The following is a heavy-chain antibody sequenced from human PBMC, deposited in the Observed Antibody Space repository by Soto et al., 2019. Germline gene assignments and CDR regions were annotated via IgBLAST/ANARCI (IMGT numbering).Heavy chain of an antibody. CDR2: IGTAGDT. CDR1: GFTFSSYD. D-gene: IGHD3-10*01. CDR3: ARAGYYYYRDV. V-gene: IGHV3-13*01. J-gene: IGHJ6*03. Sequence: EVQLVESGGGLVQPGGSLRLSCAASGFTFSSYDMHWVRQATGKGLEWVSAIGTAGDTYYPGSVKGRFTISRENAKNSLYLQMNSRRAGDTAVYYCARAGYYYYRDVWGKGTTVTVSS.